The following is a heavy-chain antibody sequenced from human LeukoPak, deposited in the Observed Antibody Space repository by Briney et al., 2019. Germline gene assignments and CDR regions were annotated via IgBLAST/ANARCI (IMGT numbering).Heavy chain of an antibody. J-gene: IGHJ2*01. V-gene: IGHV4-39*01. CDR3: ARRPYWYFDL. CDR1: GGSISSSSYY. CDR2: IYYSGST. Sequence: KPSETLPLTCTVSGGSISSSSYYWGWIRQPPGKGLEWIGSIYYSGSTYYNPSLKSRVTISVDTSKNQFSLKLSSVTAADTAVYYCARRPYWYFDLWGRGTLVTVSS.